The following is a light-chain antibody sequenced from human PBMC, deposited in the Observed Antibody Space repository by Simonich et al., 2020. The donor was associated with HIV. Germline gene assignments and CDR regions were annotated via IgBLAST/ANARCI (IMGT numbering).Light chain of an antibody. V-gene: IGLV2-14*01. J-gene: IGLJ2*01. CDR2: DVS. Sequence: QSALTQPASVSGSPGQSITISCTGTSRDVGGHNYVSWYQQHPGKAPKLMIYDVSKRPAGVSNRFSGSKSGNTASLTISGLQSEDEADYHCSSYTSISTLDVVFGGGTKLTVL. CDR3: SSYTSISTLDVV. CDR1: SRDVGGHNY.